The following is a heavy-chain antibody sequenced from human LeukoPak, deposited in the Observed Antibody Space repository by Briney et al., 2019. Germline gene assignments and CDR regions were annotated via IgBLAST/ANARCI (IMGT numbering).Heavy chain of an antibody. V-gene: IGHV1-8*01. CDR2: MNPNSGTT. CDR3: ASLGEMGNNDY. J-gene: IGHJ4*02. CDR1: GYTFTSYD. D-gene: IGHD3-16*01. Sequence: GASVKVSCKASGYTFTSYDIHWVRQATGKGLEWMGWMNPNSGTTGYAQKFQGRVTMTRNTSISTAYMELSSLRSEDTAVYYCASLGEMGNNDYWGQGTLVTVSS.